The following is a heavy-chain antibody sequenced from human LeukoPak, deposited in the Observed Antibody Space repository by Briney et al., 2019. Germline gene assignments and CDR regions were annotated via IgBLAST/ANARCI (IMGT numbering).Heavy chain of an antibody. J-gene: IGHJ6*03. V-gene: IGHV3-30*01. CDR2: ISYDGSNK. CDR3: ARGPIAAAGFYYYYMDV. CDR1: GFTFSSYT. D-gene: IGHD6-13*01. Sequence: PGGSLRLSCAASGFTFSSYTMHWVRQAPGKGLEWVAFISYDGSNKYYADSVKGRFTISRDSSKNTLYLQMNSLRAEDTAVYYCARGPIAAAGFYYYYMDVWGKGTTVTVSS.